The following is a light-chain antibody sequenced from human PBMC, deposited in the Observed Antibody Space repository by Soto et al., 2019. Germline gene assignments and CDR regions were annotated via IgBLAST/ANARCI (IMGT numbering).Light chain of an antibody. V-gene: IGKV3-15*01. Sequence: EIVLPQSPATLSLSPGESATLSCRASQSVSSNLAWYQQKPGQAPRLLIYGASTRATGIPARFSGSGSGTEFTLTISSLQSEDFAVYYCQQYNNWPPYTFGQGTKVDI. CDR2: GAS. CDR3: QQYNNWPPYT. J-gene: IGKJ2*01. CDR1: QSVSSN.